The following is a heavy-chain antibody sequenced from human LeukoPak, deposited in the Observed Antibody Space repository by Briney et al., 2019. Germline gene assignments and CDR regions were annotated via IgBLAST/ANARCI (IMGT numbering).Heavy chain of an antibody. J-gene: IGHJ4*02. V-gene: IGHV3-7*01. CDR3: ARTYYDFWSLYSSYFDY. D-gene: IGHD3-3*01. Sequence: GGTLRLSCAASGFTFSSYWMSWVRQAPGKGLEWVANIKQDGSEKYYVDSVKGRFTISRDNAKNSLYLQMNSLRAEDTAVYYCARTYYDFWSLYSSYFDYWGQGTLVTVSS. CDR2: IKQDGSEK. CDR1: GFTFSSYW.